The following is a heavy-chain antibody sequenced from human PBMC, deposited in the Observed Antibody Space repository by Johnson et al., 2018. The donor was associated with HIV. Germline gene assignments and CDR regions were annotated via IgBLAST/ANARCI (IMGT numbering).Heavy chain of an antibody. CDR1: GFIFSSYV. V-gene: IGHV3-30*18. Sequence: QVQLVESGGGVVQPGRSLRLSCAASGFIFSSYVMYWVRQAPGRGLEWVAVISYDGSNKYYADSVKGRFTISRDNSKNTLYLQMNSLRAEDTAVYYCAKAFEYSSSSMAFDIWGQGTMVTVSS. CDR2: ISYDGSNK. CDR3: AKAFEYSSSSMAFDI. J-gene: IGHJ3*02. D-gene: IGHD6-6*01.